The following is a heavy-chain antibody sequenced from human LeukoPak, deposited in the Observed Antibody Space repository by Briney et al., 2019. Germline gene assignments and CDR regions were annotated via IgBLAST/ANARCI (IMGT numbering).Heavy chain of an antibody. J-gene: IGHJ6*02. D-gene: IGHD6-6*01. CDR2: INHSGST. Sequence: SETLSLTCAVYGGSFSGYYWSWIRQPPGKGLEWIGEINHSGSTNYNPSLKSRVTISVDTSKNQFSLKLSSVTAADTAVYYCARGWSSSSDHYYYGMDVWGQGTTVTVSS. CDR3: ARGWSSSSDHYYYGMDV. V-gene: IGHV4-34*01. CDR1: GGSFSGYY.